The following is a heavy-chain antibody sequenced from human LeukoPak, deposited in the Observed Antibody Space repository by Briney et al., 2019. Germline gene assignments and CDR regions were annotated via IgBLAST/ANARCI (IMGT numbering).Heavy chain of an antibody. CDR1: GFTFSSYG. D-gene: IGHD3-3*01. J-gene: IGHJ4*02. Sequence: PGRSLRLSCAASGFTFSSYGMHWVRQAPGKGLEWVAFIRFDGSNRYYTDSVKGRFTISRDNSKNTLYLQMNSLRTEDTAVYYCAKSPNDFWSGYYPDYWGQGTLVTVSS. V-gene: IGHV3-30*02. CDR2: IRFDGSNR. CDR3: AKSPNDFWSGYYPDY.